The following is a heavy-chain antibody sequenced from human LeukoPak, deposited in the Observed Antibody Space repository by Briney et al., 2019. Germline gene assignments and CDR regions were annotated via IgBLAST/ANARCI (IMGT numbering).Heavy chain of an antibody. Sequence: GGSLRLSCVGSGFTFRSHAMSWVRLAPEKGLEFVSGIYENGGTTYYADSVKGRFSISRDNSKNTLYLQMDSLRGEDTAVYYCAKDFRIGYSAHFDYWGQGALVTVSS. V-gene: IGHV3-23*01. CDR1: GFTFRSHA. CDR3: AKDFRIGYSAHFDY. CDR2: IYENGGTT. D-gene: IGHD2-21*01. J-gene: IGHJ4*02.